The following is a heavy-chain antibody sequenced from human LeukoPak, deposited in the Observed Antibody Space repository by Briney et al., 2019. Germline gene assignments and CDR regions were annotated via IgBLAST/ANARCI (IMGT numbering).Heavy chain of an antibody. CDR3: ARHRWVGRGARGISGHFDY. D-gene: IGHD1-14*01. Sequence: PSETLSLTCAVYGGSFSGYYWSWIRQPPGKGLEWIGEINHSGSTNYNPSLKSRVTISVDTSKNQFSLKLSSVTAADTAVYYCARHRWVGRGARGISGHFDYWGQGTLVTVSS. J-gene: IGHJ4*02. CDR1: GGSFSGYY. CDR2: INHSGST. V-gene: IGHV4-34*01.